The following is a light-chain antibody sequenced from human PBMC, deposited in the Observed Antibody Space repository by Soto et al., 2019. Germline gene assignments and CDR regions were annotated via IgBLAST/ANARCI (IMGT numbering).Light chain of an antibody. CDR1: SSDVGGYDY. Sequence: QSALTQPASVSGSPGQSITISCTGSSSDVGGYDYVSWFQQHPGKAPKLIIYEVSHRPSGVSDRFSGSKSGNTASLTISGLQAEDEADYYCSSYTYSSIFVLGGGTKVTVL. J-gene: IGLJ2*01. CDR3: SSYTYSSIFV. CDR2: EVS. V-gene: IGLV2-14*01.